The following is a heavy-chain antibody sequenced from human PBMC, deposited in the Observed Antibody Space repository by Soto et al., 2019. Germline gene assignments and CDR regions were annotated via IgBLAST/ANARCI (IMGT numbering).Heavy chain of an antibody. CDR2: ISYDGSNK. V-gene: IGHV3-30-3*01. J-gene: IGHJ6*02. CDR1: GFTFSSYA. D-gene: IGHD3-3*01. Sequence: QVQLVESGGGVVQPGRSLRLSCAASGFTFSSYAMHWVRQAPGKGLEWVAGISYDGSNKYYADSVKGRFTISRDNSKITLYLQMKSLRAEDTAVFYCPRAPVYGGRLYNFAYYYYYGMDVWGPGTTVT. CDR3: PRAPVYGGRLYNFAYYYYYGMDV.